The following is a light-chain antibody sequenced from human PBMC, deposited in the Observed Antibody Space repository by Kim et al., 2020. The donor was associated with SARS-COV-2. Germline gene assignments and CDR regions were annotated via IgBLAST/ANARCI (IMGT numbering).Light chain of an antibody. V-gene: IGLV1-47*01. J-gene: IGLJ3*02. CDR3: AAWDDSLSGGV. CDR1: SSNIGSNS. Sequence: QSVLTQPPSASGTPGQRVTISCSGSSSNIGSNSVYWYQQLPGTAPKLLIYTNNQRPSGVPDRFSGSKSGTSASLAISGLRSEDEADYYCAAWDDSLSGGVFGGGTQLTVL. CDR2: TNN.